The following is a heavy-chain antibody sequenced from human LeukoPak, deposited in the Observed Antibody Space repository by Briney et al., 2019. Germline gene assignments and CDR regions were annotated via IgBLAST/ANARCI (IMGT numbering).Heavy chain of an antibody. CDR1: GGTFSSYA. CDR2: IIPILGIA. Sequence: SVKVSCKASGGTFSSYAISWVRQAPGQGLEWMGRIIPILGIANYAQKFQGRVTITADKSTSTAYMELSSLRSEDTAVYYCARDREGIAAAGHRWFDPWGQGTLVTVSS. CDR3: ARDREGIAAAGHRWFDP. J-gene: IGHJ5*02. D-gene: IGHD6-13*01. V-gene: IGHV1-69*04.